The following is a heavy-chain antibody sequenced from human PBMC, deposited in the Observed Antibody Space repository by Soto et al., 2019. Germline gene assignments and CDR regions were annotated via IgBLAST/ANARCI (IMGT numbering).Heavy chain of an antibody. CDR3: ARARAVWFGELIYYYGMDV. CDR2: IYYSGST. D-gene: IGHD3-10*01. V-gene: IGHV4-61*01. Sequence: PSETLSLTCTVSGGSVSSGSYYWSWIRQPPGKGLEWIGYIYYSGSTNYNPSLKSRVTISVDTSKNQFSLKLSSVTAADTAVYYCARARAVWFGELIYYYGMDVWGQGTTVTVSS. J-gene: IGHJ6*02. CDR1: GGSVSSGSYY.